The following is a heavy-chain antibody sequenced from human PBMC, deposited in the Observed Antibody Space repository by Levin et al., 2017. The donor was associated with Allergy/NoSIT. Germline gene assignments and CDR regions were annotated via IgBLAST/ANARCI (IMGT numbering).Heavy chain of an antibody. CDR3: AREGVYIAAAGLNYYYYGMDV. Sequence: GESLKISCAASGFTFSSYGMHWVRQAPGKGLEWVAVIWYDGSNKYYADSVKGRFTISRDNSKNTLYLQMNSLRAEDTAVYYCAREGVYIAAAGLNYYYYGMDVWGQGTTVTVSS. D-gene: IGHD6-13*01. CDR2: IWYDGSNK. J-gene: IGHJ6*02. CDR1: GFTFSSYG. V-gene: IGHV3-33*01.